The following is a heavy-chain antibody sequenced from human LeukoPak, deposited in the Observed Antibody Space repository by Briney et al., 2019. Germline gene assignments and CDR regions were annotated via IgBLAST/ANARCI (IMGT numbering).Heavy chain of an antibody. Sequence: SETLSLTCTVSGGSISSGSYYWSWIRQPAGQGLECIGRIYTSGTINYNPSLKSRVIISLDTSKNQFSLRLSSVTAADTAVYYCARGLWFGEFLDYWGQGILVTASS. CDR2: IYTSGTI. D-gene: IGHD3-10*01. V-gene: IGHV4-61*02. CDR3: ARGLWFGEFLDY. J-gene: IGHJ4*02. CDR1: GGSISSGSYY.